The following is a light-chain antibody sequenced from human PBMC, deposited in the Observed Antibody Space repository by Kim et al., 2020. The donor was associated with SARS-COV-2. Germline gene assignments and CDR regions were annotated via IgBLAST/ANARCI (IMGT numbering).Light chain of an antibody. CDR1: GSDVGGYDY. Sequence: QSSTVASTETGSDVGGYDYFSWYQLHPSKAPKLVLYDVTERPSGISVRFSGSKSGNTASLTISALQAEDEADYYCSSYARSSTLVVFGGGTQLTVL. V-gene: IGLV2-14*04. CDR2: DVT. J-gene: IGLJ2*01. CDR3: SSYARSSTLVV.